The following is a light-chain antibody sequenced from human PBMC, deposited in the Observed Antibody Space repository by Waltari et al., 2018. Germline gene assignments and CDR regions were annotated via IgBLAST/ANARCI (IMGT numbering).Light chain of an antibody. V-gene: IGKV3-11*01. CDR3: QQRSNWPPVVT. Sequence: EVVLTHSPATLSLSPGERATFSCRASQSVSTSLGWYQQKPGQPPRLLIYDASTRATGIPARFSGSGSGTDFTLTITSLEPEDFAVYYCQQRSNWPPVVTFGGGTKVEIK. CDR2: DAS. CDR1: QSVSTS. J-gene: IGKJ4*01.